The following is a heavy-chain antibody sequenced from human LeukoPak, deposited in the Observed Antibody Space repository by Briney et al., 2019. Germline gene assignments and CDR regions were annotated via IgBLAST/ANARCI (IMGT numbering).Heavy chain of an antibody. J-gene: IGHJ4*02. CDR2: ISGDGGST. V-gene: IGHV3-43*02. CDR3: AKDFHSGWPEYYFDY. Sequence: PGGSLRLSCAASGFTFDDSAMHWVRQAPGKGLEWASLISGDGGSTYYADSVKGRFTISRDNSKNSLYLQMNSLRTEDTALYYCAKDFHSGWPEYYFDYWGQGTLVTVSS. CDR1: GFTFDDSA. D-gene: IGHD6-19*01.